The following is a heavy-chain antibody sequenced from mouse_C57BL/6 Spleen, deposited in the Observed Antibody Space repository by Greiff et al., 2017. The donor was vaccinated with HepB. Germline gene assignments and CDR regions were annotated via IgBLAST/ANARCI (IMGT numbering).Heavy chain of an antibody. Sequence: QVQLQQPGAELVMPGASVKLSCKASGYTFTSYWMHWVKQRPGQGLEWIGEIDPSDSYTNYNQKFKGKSTLTVDKSSSTAYMQLSILTSEDSAVYYCARGGSYAMDYWGQGTSVTVSS. CDR1: GYTFTSYW. V-gene: IGHV1-69*01. CDR3: ARGGSYAMDY. CDR2: IDPSDSYT. J-gene: IGHJ4*01.